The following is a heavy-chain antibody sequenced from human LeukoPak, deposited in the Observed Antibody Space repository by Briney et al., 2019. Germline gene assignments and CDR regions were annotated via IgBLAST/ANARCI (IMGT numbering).Heavy chain of an antibody. V-gene: IGHV1-8*01. CDR2: MNPNSGNT. J-gene: IGHJ6*03. CDR3: ARGAGATYYYYYMDV. CDR1: GYTFTSYD. Sequence: GASVKVSGKASGYTFTSYDINWVRQATGQGLEWMGWMNPNSGNTGYAQKFQGRVTMTRNTSISTAYMELSSLRSEDTAVYYCARGAGATYYYYYMDVWGKGTTVTVSS.